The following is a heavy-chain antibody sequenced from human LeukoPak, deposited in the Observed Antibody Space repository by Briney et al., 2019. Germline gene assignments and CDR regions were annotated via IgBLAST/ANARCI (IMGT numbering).Heavy chain of an antibody. D-gene: IGHD1-26*01. CDR2: ISYDGSNK. CDR1: GFTFSNYA. J-gene: IGHJ3*02. Sequence: GGSLRLSCAASGFTFSNYAIHWVRQAPGKGLEWVAIISYDGSNKDYADSVKSRFTISRDNSKNTLYLQVDSLRPEDTAVYYCARKRSAGADDPFEIWGQGTMVTVSS. V-gene: IGHV3-30*04. CDR3: ARKRSAGADDPFEI.